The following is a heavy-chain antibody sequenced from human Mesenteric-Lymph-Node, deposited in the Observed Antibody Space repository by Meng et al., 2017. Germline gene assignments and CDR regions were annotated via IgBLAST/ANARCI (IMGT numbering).Heavy chain of an antibody. Sequence: LSLTCAASGFTFSSDWMSWVRPAPGKGLEWVANIKQDGSEKYYVDSVKGRFTISRDNAKNSLYLQMNSLRAEDTAVYYCARDRWYYDFWSGYHNFDYWGQGTLVTVSS. CDR1: GFTFSSDW. CDR3: ARDRWYYDFWSGYHNFDY. J-gene: IGHJ4*02. V-gene: IGHV3-7*01. D-gene: IGHD3-3*01. CDR2: IKQDGSEK.